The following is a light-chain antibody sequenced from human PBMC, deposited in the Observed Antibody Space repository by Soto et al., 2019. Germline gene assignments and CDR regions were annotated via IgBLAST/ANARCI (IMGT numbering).Light chain of an antibody. J-gene: IGKJ3*01. V-gene: IGKV1-12*01. CDR2: AAS. Sequence: DIQMTQSPSSVSASVGDRVTITCRASQDIGTWLAWFQQKPGKAPNLLIYAASSLRSGVPSRFSGSGSGTDFTLTISSLQAEDFATYYCQQSNSYPFTFGPGTKVDV. CDR1: QDIGTW. CDR3: QQSNSYPFT.